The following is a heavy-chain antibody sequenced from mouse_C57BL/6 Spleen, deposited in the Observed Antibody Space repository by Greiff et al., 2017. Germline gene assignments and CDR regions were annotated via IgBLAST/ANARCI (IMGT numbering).Heavy chain of an antibody. Sequence: LVESGAELVRPGTSVKVSCKASGYAFTNYLIEWVKQRPGQGLEWIGVINPGSGGTNYNEKFKGKATLTADKSSSTAYMQLSSLTSEDSAVYFCARKDYGPYFDYWGQGTTLTVSS. J-gene: IGHJ2*01. V-gene: IGHV1-54*01. CDR1: GYAFTNYL. CDR2: INPGSGGT. D-gene: IGHD1-1*01. CDR3: ARKDYGPYFDY.